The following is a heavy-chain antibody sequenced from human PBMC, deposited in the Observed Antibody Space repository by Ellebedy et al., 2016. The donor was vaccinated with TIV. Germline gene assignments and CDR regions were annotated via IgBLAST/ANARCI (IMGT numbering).Heavy chain of an antibody. V-gene: IGHV1-18*04. CDR3: ARIGGGVSGTSFDV. CDR1: GYTFTSYS. J-gene: IGHJ3*01. D-gene: IGHD3-16*01. CDR2: LSSYNGNT. Sequence: AASVKVSCKASGYTFTSYSISWVRQAPGRGLEWMGWLSSYNGNTKYAQKFQGRVTMTTDTSTSTTYMELRGLRSDDTALYYCARIGGGVSGTSFDVWGQGTIVTVSS.